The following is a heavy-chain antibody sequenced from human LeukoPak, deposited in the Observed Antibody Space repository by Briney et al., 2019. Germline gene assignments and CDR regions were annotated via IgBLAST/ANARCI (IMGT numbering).Heavy chain of an antibody. J-gene: IGHJ3*02. CDR1: GGTFSSYA. D-gene: IGHD1-1*01. CDR3: ARCNRPRYNWNFGFVRAPESNAFDI. Sequence: ASVKVSCKASGGTFSSYAISWVRQAPGQGLEWMGGIIPIFGTANYAQKFQGRVTITADKSTSTAYMELSSLRSEDTAVYYCARCNRPRYNWNFGFVRAPESNAFDIWGQGTMVTVSS. CDR2: IIPIFGTA. V-gene: IGHV1-69*06.